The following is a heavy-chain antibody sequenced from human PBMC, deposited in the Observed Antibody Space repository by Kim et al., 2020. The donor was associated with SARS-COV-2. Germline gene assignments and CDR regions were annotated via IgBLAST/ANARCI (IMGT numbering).Heavy chain of an antibody. Sequence: GGSLRLSCAASGFTFSSYWMSWVRQAPGKGLEWVANINQDGSEKYYVDSVKGRFTISRDNAKNSLYLQMNSLRAEDTAVYYCARDPGYSYGYWFDPWGQGTLVTVSS. CDR2: INQDGSEK. D-gene: IGHD5-18*01. V-gene: IGHV3-7*01. CDR1: GFTFSSYW. J-gene: IGHJ5*02. CDR3: ARDPGYSYGYWFDP.